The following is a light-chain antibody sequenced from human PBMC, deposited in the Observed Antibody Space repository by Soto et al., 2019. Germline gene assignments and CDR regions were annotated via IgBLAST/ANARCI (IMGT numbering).Light chain of an antibody. CDR3: QLYGNSPMYT. V-gene: IGKV3-15*01. CDR2: HAS. Sequence: EIVMTQSPATVSVSPGERATLSCRASQSVSDKLAWYQQKPGQAPRLLIYHASARATGIPARFSGSGSGTEFTLTISGLQSEDFAVYYCQLYGNSPMYTFGQGTRLEIK. J-gene: IGKJ2*01. CDR1: QSVSDK.